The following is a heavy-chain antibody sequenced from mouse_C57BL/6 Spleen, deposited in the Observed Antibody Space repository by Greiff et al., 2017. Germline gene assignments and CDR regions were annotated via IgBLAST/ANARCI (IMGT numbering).Heavy chain of an antibody. CDR2: INPSNGGT. Sequence: VQLQQPGTELVKPGASVKLSCKASGYTFTSYWMHWVKQRPGQGLEWIGNINPSNGGTNYNEQFKSKATLTVDKSSSTAYMQLSSLTSEDSAVYYCASFPIYDGYYDAMDYWGQGTSVTVSS. J-gene: IGHJ4*01. D-gene: IGHD2-3*01. CDR3: ASFPIYDGYYDAMDY. CDR1: GYTFTSYW. V-gene: IGHV1-53*01.